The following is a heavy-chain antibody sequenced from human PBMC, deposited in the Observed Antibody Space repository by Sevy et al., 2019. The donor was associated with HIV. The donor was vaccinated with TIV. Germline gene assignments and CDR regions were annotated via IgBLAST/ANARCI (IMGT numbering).Heavy chain of an antibody. J-gene: IGHJ4*02. Sequence: GGFLRLSCAASGFTFSSYGMHWVRQAPGKGLEWVAVISYDGSNKYYADSVKGRLTISRDNSKNTLYLQMTSLRAEDTAGYYGAKAVGGTRDRIMGYWGQGTLVTVSS. CDR2: ISYDGSNK. CDR3: AKAVGGTRDRIMGY. D-gene: IGHD3-16*01. V-gene: IGHV3-30*18. CDR1: GFTFSSYG.